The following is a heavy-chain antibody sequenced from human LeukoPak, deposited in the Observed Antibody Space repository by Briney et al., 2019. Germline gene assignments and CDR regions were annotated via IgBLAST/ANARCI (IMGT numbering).Heavy chain of an antibody. D-gene: IGHD2-2*01. CDR1: GFTFSSYA. J-gene: IGHJ4*02. V-gene: IGHV3-23*01. CDR2: ISGSGGST. CDR3: AGKPDIVVVPAAVDY. Sequence: GGSLRLSCAASGFTFSSYAMSWVRQAPGKGLEWVSAISGSGGSTYYADSVKGRFTISRDNSKNTLYLQMNSLRAEDTAVYYCAGKPDIVVVPAAVDYWGQGTLVTVSS.